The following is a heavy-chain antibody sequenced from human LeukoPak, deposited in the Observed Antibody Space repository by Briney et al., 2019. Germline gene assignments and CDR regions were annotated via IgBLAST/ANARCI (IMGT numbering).Heavy chain of an antibody. CDR1: GFTFSSHA. CDR3: ARRLYSSTWYEIDY. Sequence: GGSLRLSCAASGFTFSSHAMHWVRQAPGKGLEWVAVISYDGSNKYYADSVKGRFTISRDDSKNTVYLQMNSLRAEDTAVYCCARRLYSSTWYEIDYWGQGTLVTVSS. V-gene: IGHV3-30-3*01. D-gene: IGHD6-13*01. CDR2: ISYDGSNK. J-gene: IGHJ4*02.